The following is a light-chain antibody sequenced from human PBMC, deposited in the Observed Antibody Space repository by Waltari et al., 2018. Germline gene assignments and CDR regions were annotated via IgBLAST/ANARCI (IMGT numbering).Light chain of an antibody. Sequence: DIVMTQSPATLSVSPGERVTLSCRASQSVSSNLAWYQQKPGQAPRLLIYGASTRATGIPARFSGSGSGTEFTLTISSLQAEDVAVYWCQQYITSPVTFGQGTRLEIK. CDR1: QSVSSN. J-gene: IGKJ5*01. V-gene: IGKV3-15*01. CDR3: QQYITSPVT. CDR2: GAS.